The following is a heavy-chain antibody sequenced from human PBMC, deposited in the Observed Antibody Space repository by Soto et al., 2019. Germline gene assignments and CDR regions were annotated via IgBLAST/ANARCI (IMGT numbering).Heavy chain of an antibody. CDR2: ISYSGST. J-gene: IGHJ2*01. Sequence: QVQLQESGPGLVKPSQTLSLTCTVSGGSISSYGYYWSWIRQHPGKGLEWIGYISYSGSTYYNSSLKSRVTISADTSKTQFSLSLSSVTAADTAVYYCARVQYWYFDFWGRGTLVTVSS. CDR3: ARVQYWYFDF. CDR1: GGSISSYGYY. V-gene: IGHV4-31*03.